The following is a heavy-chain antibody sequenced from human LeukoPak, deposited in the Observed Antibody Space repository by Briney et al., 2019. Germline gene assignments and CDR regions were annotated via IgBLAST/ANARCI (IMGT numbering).Heavy chain of an antibody. Sequence: ESLKISCEGSGYSFTNYWIGWVRQMPGKGLEWMGLIYPRDSDIRYSPSFQGQVTISVDKSINTTYLQWSSLKASDTGMYFCARRGSFGQLAAFDYWGQGILVTVSS. J-gene: IGHJ4*02. CDR3: ARRGSFGQLAAFDY. D-gene: IGHD3-10*01. CDR1: GYSFTNYW. V-gene: IGHV5-51*01. CDR2: IYPRDSDI.